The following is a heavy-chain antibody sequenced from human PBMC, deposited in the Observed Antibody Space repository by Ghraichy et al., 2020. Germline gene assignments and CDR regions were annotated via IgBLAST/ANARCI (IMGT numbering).Heavy chain of an antibody. CDR2: ISAYNRHS. CDR3: ARVRPGESSWIH. V-gene: IGHV1-18*01. CDR1: GYTFSNYG. Sequence: ASVKVSCKASGYTFSNYGISWVRQAPGQGLEWMGWISAYNRHSNYGEKFQVRLTMTTDSSTSTAYMELRGLTLDDTAVYFCARVRPGESSWIHWGQGTHVIVSS. J-gene: IGHJ4*02. D-gene: IGHD6-13*01.